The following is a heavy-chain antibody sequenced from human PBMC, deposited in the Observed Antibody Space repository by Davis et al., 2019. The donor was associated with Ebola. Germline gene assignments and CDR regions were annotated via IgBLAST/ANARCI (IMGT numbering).Heavy chain of an antibody. CDR3: ARTNRYYDFHPGMDV. D-gene: IGHD3-3*01. Sequence: ASVKVSCKASGYTFTSYYMHWVRQAPGQGLEWMGIINPSGGSTSYAQKFQGRVTITRDTSASTAYMELSSLRSEDTAVYYCARTNRYYDFHPGMDVWGQGTTVTVSS. V-gene: IGHV1-46*01. CDR1: GYTFTSYY. J-gene: IGHJ6*02. CDR2: INPSGGST.